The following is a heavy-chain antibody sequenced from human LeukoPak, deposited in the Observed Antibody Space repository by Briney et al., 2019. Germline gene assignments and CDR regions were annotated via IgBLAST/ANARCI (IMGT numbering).Heavy chain of an antibody. V-gene: IGHV3-23*01. D-gene: IGHD7-27*01. CDR2: ISGGSTST. J-gene: IGHJ4*02. CDR3: AKGWGSQSFFDY. Sequence: GGSLRLSCAATGFTFSTYAMSWVRQAPGKGLEWVSGISGGSTSTYYADSVKGRFTLSRDNSKNTLDLQMNSLRAEDTAVYYCAKGWGSQSFFDYWGQGALVTVSS. CDR1: GFTFSTYA.